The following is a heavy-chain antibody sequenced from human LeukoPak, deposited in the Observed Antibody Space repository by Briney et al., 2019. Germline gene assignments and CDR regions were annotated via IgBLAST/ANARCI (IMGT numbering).Heavy chain of an antibody. J-gene: IGHJ5*02. D-gene: IGHD3-22*01. Sequence: GASVKVSCKASGGTFSSYAISWVRQAPGRGLEWMGGIIPIFGTANYAQKFQGRVTITADESTSTAYMELSSLRSEDTAVYYCARLSPYYYDSSGYYYESDPWGQGTLVTVSS. CDR1: GGTFSSYA. CDR3: ARLSPYYYDSSGYYYESDP. CDR2: IIPIFGTA. V-gene: IGHV1-69*13.